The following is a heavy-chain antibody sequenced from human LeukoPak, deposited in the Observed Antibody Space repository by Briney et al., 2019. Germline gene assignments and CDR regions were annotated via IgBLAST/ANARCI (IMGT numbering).Heavy chain of an antibody. CDR3: ARDAEAGFGELLSYYYYYGMDV. CDR2: IYTSGST. J-gene: IGHJ6*02. CDR1: GGSISSYY. Sequence: SETLSLTCTVSGGSISSYYWSWIRQPPGKGLEWIGYIYTSGSTNYNPSLKSRVTMSVDTSKNQFSLKLSSVTAADTAVYYCARDAEAGFGELLSYYYYYGMDVWGQGTTVTVSS. D-gene: IGHD3-10*01. V-gene: IGHV4-4*08.